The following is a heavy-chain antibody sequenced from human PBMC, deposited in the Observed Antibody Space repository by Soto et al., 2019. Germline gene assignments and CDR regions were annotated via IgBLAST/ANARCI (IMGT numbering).Heavy chain of an antibody. D-gene: IGHD5-18*01. CDR3: ARDIRGYSRAFDY. V-gene: IGHV4-61*01. J-gene: IGHJ4*02. Sequence: SETLSLTCTVSGDSVSRDSYYWTWIRHPPGKGLEWIGYISSSGSTKYNPSLKSRVTISRDTSSNQFSLELTSVTAADTAICYCARDIRGYSRAFDYWAQGTLVTVSS. CDR2: ISSSGST. CDR1: GDSVSRDSYY.